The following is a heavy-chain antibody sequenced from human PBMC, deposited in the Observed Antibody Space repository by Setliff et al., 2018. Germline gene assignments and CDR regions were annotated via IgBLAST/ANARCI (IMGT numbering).Heavy chain of an antibody. CDR2: IYTSGST. CDR3: VRPDGYKVIIHGAFDI. CDR1: GGSISDYY. D-gene: IGHD5-12*01. J-gene: IGHJ3*02. V-gene: IGHV4-4*07. Sequence: SETLSLTCTVSGGSISDYYWSWIRQPAGEGLEWIGRIYTSGSTNYNPSLKSRVTMSVDTSKNQFSLKLTSVTAADTAVYYCVRPDGYKVIIHGAFDIWGQGTMVTVSS.